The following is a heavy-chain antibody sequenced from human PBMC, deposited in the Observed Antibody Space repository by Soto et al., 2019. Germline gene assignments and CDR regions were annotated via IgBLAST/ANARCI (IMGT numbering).Heavy chain of an antibody. V-gene: IGHV1-69*02. Sequence: QVQLVQSGAEVKKPGSSVKVSCKASGGTFSSYTISWVRQAPGQGLEWMGRSIPILGIANYAQKFQGRVEITAAKSTGTAYMELSSLRSEVTAVYYCARGIPHDYGDYVDGFDPWGQGTLVTVSS. CDR3: ARGIPHDYGDYVDGFDP. J-gene: IGHJ5*02. CDR1: GGTFSSYT. CDR2: SIPILGIA. D-gene: IGHD4-17*01.